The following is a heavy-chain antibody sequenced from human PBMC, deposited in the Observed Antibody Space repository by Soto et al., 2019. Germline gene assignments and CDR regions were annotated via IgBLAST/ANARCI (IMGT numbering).Heavy chain of an antibody. CDR2: FSGSDGST. J-gene: IGHJ4*02. CDR3: AKDGWDF. Sequence: GGSLRLSCAASGFTFSSYGMRWVRQPPGKGLEWVSAISGSGWVSAFSGSDGSTYYADSVKGRFTISRDNSKNTLYLQMNSLRVEDTAIYYCAKDGWDFWGPGTLVTVSS. V-gene: IGHV3-23*01. CDR1: GFTFSSYG. D-gene: IGHD2-2*03.